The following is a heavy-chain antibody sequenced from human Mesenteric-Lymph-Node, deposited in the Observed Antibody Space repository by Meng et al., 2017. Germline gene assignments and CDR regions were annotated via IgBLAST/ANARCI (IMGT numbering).Heavy chain of an antibody. CDR1: GGSTSSSRHY. Sequence: LQEWGLGMGRQTGTLALTCALSGGSTSSSRHYWGWIRQLPGKGLEWIESIYYSGSTYYNPSLRSRVTMSLDTSKNQFSLKLSSVTATDTVVYFCARGELLWDYWGQGTLVTVSS. CDR3: ARGELLWDY. J-gene: IGHJ4*02. V-gene: IGHV4-39*01. D-gene: IGHD2-2*01. CDR2: IYYSGST.